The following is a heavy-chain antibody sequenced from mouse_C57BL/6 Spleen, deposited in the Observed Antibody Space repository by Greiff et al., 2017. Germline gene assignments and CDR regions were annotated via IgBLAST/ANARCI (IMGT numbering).Heavy chain of an antibody. CDR3: ARRGAYYAMDY. CDR1: GFSLTSYG. CDR2: IWSGGST. V-gene: IGHV2-2*01. J-gene: IGHJ4*01. Sequence: VKLMESGPGLVQPSQRLSITCTVSGFSLTSYGVHWVRQSPGKGLEWLGVIWSGGSTDYNAAFISRLSISKDNSKSQVFFKMNSLQADETAIYYCARRGAYYAMDYWGQGTSVTVSS.